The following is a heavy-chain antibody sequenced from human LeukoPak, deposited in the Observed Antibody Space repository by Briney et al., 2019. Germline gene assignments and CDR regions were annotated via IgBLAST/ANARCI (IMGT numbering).Heavy chain of an antibody. Sequence: GGSLRLSCAASGFNFSGAAMHWARQAPGRGLEWVGRIRSKTNSYVTTFAASVQGRFTISRDDAINTVYLHMNSLKAEDTAVYCCFVAEVGYWGQGTLVAVSS. CDR3: FVAEVGY. CDR1: GFNFSGAA. CDR2: IRSKTNSYVT. J-gene: IGHJ4*02. D-gene: IGHD6-19*01. V-gene: IGHV3-73*01.